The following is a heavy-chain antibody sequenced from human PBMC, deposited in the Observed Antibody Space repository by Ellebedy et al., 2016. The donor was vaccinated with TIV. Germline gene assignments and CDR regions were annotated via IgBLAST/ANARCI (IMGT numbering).Heavy chain of an antibody. Sequence: MPSETLSLTCSASGGSVSSTRYYWAWIRQPPGKGLEYIGSVYYSGSPYYTPSFKSRVTLSADTSKNQFSLNLRTVTAADTAVYYCARDPALPRGRFDTWGQGTLVTVSS. CDR2: VYYSGSP. CDR1: GGSVSSTRYY. CDR3: ARDPALPRGRFDT. J-gene: IGHJ5*02. V-gene: IGHV4-39*07.